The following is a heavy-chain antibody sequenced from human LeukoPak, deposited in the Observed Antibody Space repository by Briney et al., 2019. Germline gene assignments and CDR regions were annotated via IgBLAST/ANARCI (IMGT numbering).Heavy chain of an antibody. J-gene: IGHJ6*02. Sequence: GASVKVSCKASGGTFSRYAISWVRQAPGQGLEWMGRIIPILGIANYAQKFQGRVTITADKSTSTAYMALSSLRSEDTAVYYCARDCGYSYGTWGYYYYYYGMDVWGQGTTVTVSS. V-gene: IGHV1-69*04. CDR1: GGTFSRYA. CDR3: ARDCGYSYGTWGYYYYYYGMDV. D-gene: IGHD5-18*01. CDR2: IIPILGIA.